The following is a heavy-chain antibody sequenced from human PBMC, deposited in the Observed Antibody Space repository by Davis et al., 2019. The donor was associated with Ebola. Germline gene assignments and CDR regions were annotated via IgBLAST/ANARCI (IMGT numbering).Heavy chain of an antibody. Sequence: AASVKVSCKVSGYNLSEVSMHWVRQAPGKGLEWMGWINTNTGNPTYAQGFTGRFVFSLDTSLSMAYLQISSLRADDTAIYYCVRDATDGYNWSHWGQGTLVTVSS. J-gene: IGHJ4*02. D-gene: IGHD5-24*01. CDR3: VRDATDGYNWSH. V-gene: IGHV7-4-1*01. CDR2: INTNTGNP. CDR1: GYNLSEVS.